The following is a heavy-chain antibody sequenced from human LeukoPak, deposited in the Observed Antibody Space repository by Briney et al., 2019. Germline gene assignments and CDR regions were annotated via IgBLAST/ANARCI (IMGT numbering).Heavy chain of an antibody. D-gene: IGHD6-19*01. J-gene: IGHJ4*02. V-gene: IGHV3-15*01. Sequence: GGSLRLSCAASGFSVSNAWMSWVRQAPGEGLEWVGRIKSKTDGATRDYAAPVKGRFTMSRDTSKNTLFLQMDSLKTEDTAVYYCAREGYSSGWQYFDYWGQGTLVTVSS. CDR2: IKSKTDGATR. CDR3: AREGYSSGWQYFDY. CDR1: GFSVSNAW.